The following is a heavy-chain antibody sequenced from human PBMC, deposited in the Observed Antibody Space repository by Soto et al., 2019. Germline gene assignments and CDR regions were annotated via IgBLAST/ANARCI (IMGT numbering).Heavy chain of an antibody. CDR3: ARLKTTPNDAFDI. CDR2: IYHSGNS. V-gene: IGHV4-4*02. J-gene: IGHJ3*02. CDR1: GGSISSSNG. D-gene: IGHD1-1*01. Sequence: QVQLQESGPGLVKPSGTLSLTCTVSGGSISSSNGWSWVRKTPGKGLEWIAEIYHSGNSNYNPSLRSRVTISVVKSKTQFSLNLSPVTAADTAIYYCARLKTTPNDAFDIWGQGTMVTVSS.